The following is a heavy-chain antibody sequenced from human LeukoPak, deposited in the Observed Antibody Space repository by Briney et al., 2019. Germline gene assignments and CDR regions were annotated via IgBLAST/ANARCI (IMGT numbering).Heavy chain of an antibody. Sequence: GGSLRLSCAASGFTFSSYATSWVRQAPGKGLVWVSRINSDGSSTTYADSVKGRFTISRDNAKNTLYLQMNSLRAEDTAVYYCARGDGAGHNWGQGTLVTVSS. V-gene: IGHV3-74*01. CDR1: GFTFSSYA. CDR2: INSDGSST. J-gene: IGHJ4*02. D-gene: IGHD3-10*01. CDR3: ARGDGAGHN.